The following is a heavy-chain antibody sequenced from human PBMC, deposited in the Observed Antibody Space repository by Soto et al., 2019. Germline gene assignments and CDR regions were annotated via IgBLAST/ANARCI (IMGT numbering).Heavy chain of an antibody. V-gene: IGHV1-18*04. J-gene: IGHJ4*02. Sequence: ASVKVSCKASGYTFSTYAINWVRQAPGQGLEWMGWISVYHGYTNYAQKFQGRVTMTTDTSTRTAYMELRSLRAEDTAVYYCANALVPNYYDSSGYLRYWGQGTLVTVSS. D-gene: IGHD3-22*01. CDR2: ISVYHGYT. CDR1: GYTFSTYA. CDR3: ANALVPNYYDSSGYLRY.